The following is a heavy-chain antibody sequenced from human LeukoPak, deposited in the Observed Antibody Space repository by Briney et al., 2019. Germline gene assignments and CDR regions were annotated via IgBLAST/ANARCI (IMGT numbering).Heavy chain of an antibody. Sequence: GGAPRLSCAASLSGLIFCNYAMGWGRQPPGEGLEWGSFIRGGGYSTEYADSVKGRFTISRDNSKNTLYLQMNSLRAEDTAVYYCARVLPGIAVAGPYDYWGQGTLVTVSS. V-gene: IGHV3-23*03. CDR1: LSGLIFCNYA. CDR2: IRGGGYST. CDR3: ARVLPGIAVAGPYDY. D-gene: IGHD6-19*01. J-gene: IGHJ4*02.